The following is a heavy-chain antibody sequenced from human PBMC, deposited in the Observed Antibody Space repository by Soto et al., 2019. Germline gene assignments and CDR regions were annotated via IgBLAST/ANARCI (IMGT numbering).Heavy chain of an antibody. CDR1: GGSFSGYY. CDR3: AIRADYYYGMDV. CDR2: INHSGST. J-gene: IGHJ6*02. Sequence: PSETLSLTCAVYGGSFSGYYWSWIRQPPGKGLEWIGEINHSGSTNYNPSLKSRVTISVDTSKNQFSLKLSSVTAADTAVYYCAIRADYYYGMDVWGQGTTVTVSS. V-gene: IGHV4-34*01.